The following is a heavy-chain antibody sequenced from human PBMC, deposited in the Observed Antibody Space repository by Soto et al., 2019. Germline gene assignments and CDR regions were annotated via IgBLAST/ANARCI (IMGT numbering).Heavy chain of an antibody. V-gene: IGHV3-30-3*01. Sequence: GGSLRLSCAASGFAFNIYAIHWVRQAPGKGLEWVAVISHDGTDRYYTDSVRGRFTISRDNSKNTVYLEMDSLRADDTAVYSCARRSGEPTPDFDYWGPGTLVPVYS. CDR3: ARRSGEPTPDFDY. J-gene: IGHJ4*02. CDR2: ISHDGTDR. D-gene: IGHD1-1*01. CDR1: GFAFNIYA.